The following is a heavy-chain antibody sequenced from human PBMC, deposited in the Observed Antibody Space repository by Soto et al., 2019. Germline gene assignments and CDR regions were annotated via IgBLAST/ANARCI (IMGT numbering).Heavy chain of an antibody. CDR1: GYTFTSYG. D-gene: IGHD2-15*01. V-gene: IGHV1-18*01. CDR2: ISAYNGNT. Sequence: ASVKVSCKASGYTFTSYGISWVRQAPGQGLEWMGWISAYNGNTNYAQKLQGRVTMTTDTSTSTAYMELRSLRSDDTAVYYCARWTDIGYCSGGSCYHHDAFDIWGQGTMVTVSS. CDR3: ARWTDIGYCSGGSCYHHDAFDI. J-gene: IGHJ3*02.